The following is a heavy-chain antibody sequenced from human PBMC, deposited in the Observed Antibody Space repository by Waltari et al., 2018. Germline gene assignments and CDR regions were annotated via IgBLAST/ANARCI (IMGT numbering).Heavy chain of an antibody. Sequence: QVRLQQWGAGLLKPAESMCRTWAVAGWSLRGYYWSWIRQPPGKGLEWIGEINHRGSSTYYPYLKSRVTTSVDTSKNQFFLKLSSVIAADTAVYYCSRPKQLVRGWFDSWGQGTLVTVSS. V-gene: IGHV4-34*01. D-gene: IGHD6-13*01. CDR3: SRPKQLVRGWFDS. J-gene: IGHJ5*01. CDR2: INHRGSS. CDR1: GWSLRGYY.